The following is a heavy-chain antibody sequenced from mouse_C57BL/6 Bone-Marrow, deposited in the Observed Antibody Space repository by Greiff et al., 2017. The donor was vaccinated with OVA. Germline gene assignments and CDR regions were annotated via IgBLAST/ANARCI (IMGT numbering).Heavy chain of an antibody. CDR1: GFTFSDFY. J-gene: IGHJ4*01. V-gene: IGHV5-12*01. CDR3: ARLDAMDY. CDR2: ISNGGCST. Sequence: EVKLVESGGGLVQPGGSLKLSCAASGFTFSDFYMYWIRQTPEKRLEWVAYISNGGCSTYYPDTVKGRFTISRDNAKNTLYLQMSRLKSEDTAMYYCARLDAMDYWGQGTSVTVSS.